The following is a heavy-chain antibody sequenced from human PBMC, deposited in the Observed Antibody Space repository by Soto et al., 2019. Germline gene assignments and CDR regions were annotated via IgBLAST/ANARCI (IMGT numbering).Heavy chain of an antibody. V-gene: IGHV3-23*01. D-gene: IGHD4-17*01. CDR3: AKGTTVVTLQGYDY. J-gene: IGHJ4*02. CDR1: GFTFSSYA. CDR2: ISGSGGST. Sequence: GGSLRLSCAASGFTFSSYAMSWVRQAPGKGLEWVSAISGSGGSTYYADSVKGRFTISRDNSKNTLYLQMNSLRAEDTAVYYCAKGTTVVTLQGYDYWGQGTLVTVSS.